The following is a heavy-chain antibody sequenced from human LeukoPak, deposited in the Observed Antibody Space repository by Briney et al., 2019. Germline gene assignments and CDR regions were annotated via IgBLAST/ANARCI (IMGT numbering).Heavy chain of an antibody. V-gene: IGHV3-30-3*01. J-gene: IGHJ6*02. D-gene: IGHD2-2*01. Sequence: GRSLRLSCAASGFTFSSYAMHWVRQAPGKGLEWVAVISYDGSNKYYADSVKGRFTISRDNSKNTLYLQMNCLRAGDTAVYYCAGSSTSCYLSCYYYGVDVWGQGTTVTVSS. CDR1: GFTFSSYA. CDR2: ISYDGSNK. CDR3: AGSSTSCYLSCYYYGVDV.